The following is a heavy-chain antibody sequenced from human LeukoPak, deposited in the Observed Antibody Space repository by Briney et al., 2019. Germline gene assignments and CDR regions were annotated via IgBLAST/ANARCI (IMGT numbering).Heavy chain of an antibody. Sequence: GGSLRLSCAASGFTFSNYGMHWVRQAPGKGLEWVAVISYDGRNKYYADSVKGRFTISRDNSKNTLYLQMNSLRAEDTAVYYCAKDNAYYYADYWGQGTLVTVSS. CDR3: AKDNAYYYADY. CDR1: GFTFSNYG. V-gene: IGHV3-30*18. CDR2: ISYDGRNK. D-gene: IGHD3-10*01. J-gene: IGHJ4*02.